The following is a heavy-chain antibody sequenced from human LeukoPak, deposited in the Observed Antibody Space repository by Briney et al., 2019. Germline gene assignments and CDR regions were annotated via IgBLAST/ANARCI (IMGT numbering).Heavy chain of an antibody. V-gene: IGHV4-34*01. J-gene: IGHJ4*02. Sequence: SETLSLTXAVYGGSFSGYYWSWIRQPPGKGLEWIGEINHSGSTNYNPSLKSRVTISVDTSKNQFSLKLSSVTAADTAVYYCARGGPTQYYYDSSGYYDYWGQGTLVTVSS. CDR1: GGSFSGYY. CDR2: INHSGST. CDR3: ARGGPTQYYYDSSGYYDY. D-gene: IGHD3-22*01.